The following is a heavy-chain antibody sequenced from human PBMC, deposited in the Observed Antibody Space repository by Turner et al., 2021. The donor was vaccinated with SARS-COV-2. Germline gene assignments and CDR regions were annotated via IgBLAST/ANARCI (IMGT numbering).Heavy chain of an antibody. CDR1: GVTFGNYV. D-gene: IGHD3-16*01. V-gene: IGHV3-48*03. CDR2: TSSGDAGT. CDR3: ARCYLSTFGWFDP. J-gene: IGHJ5*02. Sequence: EVQLVESGGGFIQSGGSLRLSCNASGVTFGNYVMNSVHQAPGKGLEWLGSTSSGDAGTHYADSVKGRFTISRDNAENSLFLEMNSLRVEDTGVYFCARCYLSTFGWFDPWGRGTLVTVSS.